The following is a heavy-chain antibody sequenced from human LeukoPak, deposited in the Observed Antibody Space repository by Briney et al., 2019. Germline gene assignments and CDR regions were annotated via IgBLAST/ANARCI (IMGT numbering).Heavy chain of an antibody. CDR3: ARDMQLST. D-gene: IGHD3-16*02. J-gene: IGHJ3*01. V-gene: IGHV3-23*01. CDR2: ISYSGANS. Sequence: QPSETLSLTCTVSGGSINSYYWSWVRQAPGEGLEWVSLISYSGANSYYTDSVRGRFTISRDNSKDTLFLQMNSLRAEDTAIYYCARDMQLSTWGLGTMVTVSS. CDR1: GGSINSYY.